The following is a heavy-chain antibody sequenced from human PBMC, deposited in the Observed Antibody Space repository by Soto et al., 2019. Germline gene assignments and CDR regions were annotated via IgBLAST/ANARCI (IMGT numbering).Heavy chain of an antibody. CDR2: IWYDGSNK. CDR3: ARDIYPANDYISYPFDY. V-gene: IGHV3-33*01. D-gene: IGHD4-4*01. CDR1: GFTLSSYG. Sequence: QVQLVESGGGVVQTGRSLRLSCAASGFTLSSYGMHWVRQAPGKGLEWVVVIWYDGSNKYYADSVKGRFTISRDNSKNTVYLQMNSLRAEDTAVYYCARDIYPANDYISYPFDYWGQGTLVTVSS. J-gene: IGHJ4*02.